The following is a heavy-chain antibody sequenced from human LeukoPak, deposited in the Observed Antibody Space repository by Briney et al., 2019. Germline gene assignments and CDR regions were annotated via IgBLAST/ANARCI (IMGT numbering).Heavy chain of an antibody. D-gene: IGHD3-9*01. CDR3: AKTVRYFDWLLSPFDY. Sequence: GGSLRLSCAASGFTFSSYSMNWVRQAPGKGLEWVAVISYDGSNKYYADSVKGRFTISRDNSKNTLYLQMNSLRAEDTAVYYCAKTVRYFDWLLSPFDYWGQGTLVTVSS. J-gene: IGHJ4*02. CDR1: GFTFSSYS. V-gene: IGHV3-30*18. CDR2: ISYDGSNK.